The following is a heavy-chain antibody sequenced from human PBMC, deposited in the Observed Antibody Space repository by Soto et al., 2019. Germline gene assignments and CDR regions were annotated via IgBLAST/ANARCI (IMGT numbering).Heavy chain of an antibody. Sequence: QVQLVQSGAEVKKPGASVKVSCKASGYTFTSYDINWVRQATGQGLEWMGWMNPNSGNTGYAQKFQGTVTMTRNTSISTAYMELSSLRSEDTAVYYCARGYCSSTSCYLSCWGQGTLVTVSS. D-gene: IGHD2-2*01. CDR3: ARGYCSSTSCYLSC. CDR2: MNPNSGNT. CDR1: GYTFTSYD. J-gene: IGHJ4*02. V-gene: IGHV1-8*01.